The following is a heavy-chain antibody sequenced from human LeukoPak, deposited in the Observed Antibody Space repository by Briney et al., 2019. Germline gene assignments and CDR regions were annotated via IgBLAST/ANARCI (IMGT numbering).Heavy chain of an antibody. J-gene: IGHJ6*02. CDR1: GFTFSSYA. V-gene: IGHV3-23*01. CDR2: ISGSGGST. CDR3: ARGSHGGNPWDYGMDV. Sequence: GGSLRLSCAASGFTFSSYAMSWVRQAPGKGLEWVSAISGSGGSTYYADSVKGRFTFSRDNSKNTLYLQMNSLRAEDTAVYYCARGSHGGNPWDYGMDVWGQGTTVTVSS. D-gene: IGHD4-23*01.